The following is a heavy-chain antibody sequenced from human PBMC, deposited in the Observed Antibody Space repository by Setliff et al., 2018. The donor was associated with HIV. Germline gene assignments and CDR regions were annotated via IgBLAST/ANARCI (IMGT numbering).Heavy chain of an antibody. Sequence: GGSLCLSCAASGFTFSNYSMNWVRQTPGKGLEWVSSISASATYIYYADSVKGRFTISRDNAENSLYLQMNSLRAEDTAVYYCARDNGRYFDRGWFDPWGQGALVTVSS. D-gene: IGHD3-9*01. CDR3: ARDNGRYFDRGWFDP. J-gene: IGHJ5*02. CDR2: ISASATYI. CDR1: GFTFSNYS. V-gene: IGHV3-21*01.